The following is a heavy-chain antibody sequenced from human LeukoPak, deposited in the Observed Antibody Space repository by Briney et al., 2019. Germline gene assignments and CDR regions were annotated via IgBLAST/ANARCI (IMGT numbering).Heavy chain of an antibody. CDR1: GDSFRSGFY. D-gene: IGHD1-1*01. Sequence: PSETLSLTCTISGDSFRSGFYWAWIRQPPGKGLEWIGSIDHSGNIYYNASLKSRVTMSVDTSMNQFSLRLSSVTAADTAVYYCARDASRTYFDLWGRGTLVTVSS. J-gene: IGHJ2*01. CDR3: ARDASRTYFDL. CDR2: IDHSGNI. V-gene: IGHV4-38-2*02.